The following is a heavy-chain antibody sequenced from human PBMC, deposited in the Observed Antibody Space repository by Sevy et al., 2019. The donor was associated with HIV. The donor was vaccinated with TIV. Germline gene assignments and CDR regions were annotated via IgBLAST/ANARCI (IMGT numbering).Heavy chain of an antibody. CDR2: IYYSGST. CDR1: GGSISSSSYY. V-gene: IGHV4-39*02. Sequence: SETLSLTCTVSGGSISSSSYYWGWIRQPPGKGLEWIGSIYYSGSTYYNPSLKSRVTISVDTSKNQFSLKLSSVTAADTAVYYCARDGRRTTVTPGWYYGMDVWGQGTTVTVSS. D-gene: IGHD4-4*01. J-gene: IGHJ6*02. CDR3: ARDGRRTTVTPGWYYGMDV.